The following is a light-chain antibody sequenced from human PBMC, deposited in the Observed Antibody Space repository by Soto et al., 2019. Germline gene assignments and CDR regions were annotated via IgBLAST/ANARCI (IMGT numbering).Light chain of an antibody. Sequence: QSVLTQPASVSGSPGQSMTISCTGSSSDVGGYHYVSWYQQHPGKAPKLIIYQVSHRPSGVSDRFSGSKSGNTASLTISGLQGEDEATYYCSSFTSTQTYVFGTGTKVTVL. J-gene: IGLJ1*01. CDR2: QVS. CDR3: SSFTSTQTYV. V-gene: IGLV2-14*03. CDR1: SSDVGGYHY.